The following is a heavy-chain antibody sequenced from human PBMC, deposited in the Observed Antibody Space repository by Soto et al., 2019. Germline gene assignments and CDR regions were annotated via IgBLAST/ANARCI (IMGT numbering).Heavy chain of an antibody. Sequence: GGSLRLSCAASGFTFSSYWMSWVRQAPGRGLEWVANIKQDGSEKYYVDSVKGRFTISRDNAKNSLYLQMNSLRAEDTAVYYCARAGIVGVPDFIDSWGQGTLVTVSS. J-gene: IGHJ4*02. V-gene: IGHV3-7*03. CDR3: ARAGIVGVPDFIDS. CDR2: IKQDGSEK. D-gene: IGHD2-2*01. CDR1: GFTFSSYW.